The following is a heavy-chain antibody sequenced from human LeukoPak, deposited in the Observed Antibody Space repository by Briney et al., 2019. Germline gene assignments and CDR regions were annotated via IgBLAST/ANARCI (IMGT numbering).Heavy chain of an antibody. V-gene: IGHV3-33*01. J-gene: IGHJ3*02. Sequence: GGSLRLSCAASGFTFSNYGMHWVRQAPGKGLEWVAVIWYDGSSNYYADSVKGRFTISRDNSKNTMYLQMNTLRAEDTAVYYCAREHLDYSSSDAFDIWGQGTMVTVSS. CDR3: AREHLDYSSSDAFDI. CDR1: GFTFSNYG. D-gene: IGHD6-6*01. CDR2: IWYDGSSN.